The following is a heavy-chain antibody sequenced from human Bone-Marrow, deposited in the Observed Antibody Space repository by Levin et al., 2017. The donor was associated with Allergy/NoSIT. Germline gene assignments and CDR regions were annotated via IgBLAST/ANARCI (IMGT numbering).Heavy chain of an antibody. J-gene: IGHJ5*02. D-gene: IGHD2-2*01. CDR3: ARMYCSSTSCYAGMGLNWFDP. Sequence: PSETLSLTCTVSGGSISSYYWSWIRQPPGKGLEWIGYIYYSGSTNYNPSLKSRVTISVDTSKNQFSLKLSSVTAADTAVYYCARMYCSSTSCYAGMGLNWFDPWGQGTLVTVSS. CDR1: GGSISSYY. CDR2: IYYSGST. V-gene: IGHV4-59*01.